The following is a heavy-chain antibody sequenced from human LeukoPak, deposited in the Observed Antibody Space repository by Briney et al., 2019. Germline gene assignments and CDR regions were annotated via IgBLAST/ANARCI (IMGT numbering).Heavy chain of an antibody. CDR1: GFTFSTYI. CDR2: ISSDGSNK. J-gene: IGHJ6*03. Sequence: GGSLRLSCAASGFTFSTYIMHWVRQAPGKGLEWVAIISSDGSNKNYTDSVKGRFTISRDNSKNTLYLQMNSLRAEDTAVYYCAKVVVPAAIHYYYYMDVWGKGTTVTVSS. D-gene: IGHD2-2*01. CDR3: AKVVVPAAIHYYYYMDV. V-gene: IGHV3-30*04.